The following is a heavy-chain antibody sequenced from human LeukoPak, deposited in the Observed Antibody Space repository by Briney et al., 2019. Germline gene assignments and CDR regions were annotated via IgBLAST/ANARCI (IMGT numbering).Heavy chain of an antibody. J-gene: IGHJ3*02. D-gene: IGHD3-22*01. CDR1: GFTFSGTA. V-gene: IGHV3-73*01. Sequence: GGSLRLSCAASGFTFSGTAMHWVRQASGKGLEWGGRIRSKANSYATAYAASVKGRFTISRDDSKNTAYLQMNSLKTEDTAVYYCIYDRLDAFDIWGQGTMVTVSS. CDR3: IYDRLDAFDI. CDR2: IRSKANSYAT.